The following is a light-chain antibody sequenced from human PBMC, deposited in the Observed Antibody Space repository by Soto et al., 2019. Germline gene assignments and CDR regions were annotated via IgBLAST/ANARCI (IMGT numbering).Light chain of an antibody. J-gene: IGKJ5*01. CDR3: QHYGSSIT. CDR1: QSVLYSSNNKNY. CDR2: WAS. V-gene: IGKV4-1*01. Sequence: DIVMTQSPDSLAVSLGERATINCKSSQSVLYSSNNKNYLAWYQQKPGQPPKLLIYWASTRESGVPDRFSGSGSGTDFSLTISRLQPEDFGVYYCQHYGSSITFGQGTRLEIK.